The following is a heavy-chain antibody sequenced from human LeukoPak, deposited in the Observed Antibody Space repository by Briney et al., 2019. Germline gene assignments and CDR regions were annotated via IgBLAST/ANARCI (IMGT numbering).Heavy chain of an antibody. CDR2: IYYSGSS. CDR1: GGSISSGGYY. Sequence: PSETLSLTCTVSGGSISSGGYYWSWIRQHPGKGLEWIGYIYYSGSSYYNPSLKSRITISVDTSKNQFSLKLSSVTAADTAVYYCARSGYGDPFDYWGQGTLVTVSS. J-gene: IGHJ4*02. CDR3: ARSGYGDPFDY. V-gene: IGHV4-31*03. D-gene: IGHD4-17*01.